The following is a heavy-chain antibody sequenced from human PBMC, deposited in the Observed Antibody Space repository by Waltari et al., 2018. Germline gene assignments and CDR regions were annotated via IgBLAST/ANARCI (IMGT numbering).Heavy chain of an antibody. CDR1: EFTFSSSW. Sequence: EVQLVESGGGLVQPGGSLRLSCAASEFTFSSSWMSWFSQATGQGLEWVANIKQDGSEKNDVDSVKGRFTISRDNAKNSLYLQMNSLRVEDTAVYYCTRDHCSGGACFEYFQHWGQGTLVTVSS. CDR2: IKQDGSEK. D-gene: IGHD2-15*01. V-gene: IGHV3-7*01. J-gene: IGHJ1*01. CDR3: TRDHCSGGACFEYFQH.